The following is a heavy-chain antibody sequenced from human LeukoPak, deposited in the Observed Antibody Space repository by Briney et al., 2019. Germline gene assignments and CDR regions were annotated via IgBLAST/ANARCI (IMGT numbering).Heavy chain of an antibody. CDR1: GDSFSSFY. D-gene: IGHD2-15*01. CDR3: ARDRYYSGTYYYSGRFDP. CDR2: IYPSGIA. J-gene: IGHJ5*02. Sequence: PSETLSLTCAVSGDSFSSFYWTWIRQPPGKGLEWIGYIYPSGIANYNPSLRSRVTISVDTSKNQFSLKLSSVTAADTAVYYCARDRYYSGTYYYSGRFDPWGQGTLVTVSS. V-gene: IGHV4-59*01.